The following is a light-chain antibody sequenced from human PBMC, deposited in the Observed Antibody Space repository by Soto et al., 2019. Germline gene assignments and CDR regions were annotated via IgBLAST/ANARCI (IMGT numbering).Light chain of an antibody. CDR1: SSDVGGYDY. J-gene: IGLJ1*01. CDR2: KVS. Sequence: QSALTQPASVSGSPGQSITIACTGSSSDVGGYDYVSWYQQHPGKAPKLMIYKVSNRPSGVSNRFSGSKSGSTASLTISGLQAEDEADYYCSSYSSRSTPPYVFGTRTKVTVL. V-gene: IGLV2-14*01. CDR3: SSYSSRSTPPYV.